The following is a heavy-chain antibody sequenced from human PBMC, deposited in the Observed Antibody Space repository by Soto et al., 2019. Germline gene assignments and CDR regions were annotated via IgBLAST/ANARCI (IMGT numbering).Heavy chain of an antibody. CDR1: GYDFFKYN. Sequence: QVQLVQSGAEVKKPGASVKVSRKTSGYDFFKYNMHWVRQAPGQGLEWMGVINPNGGYTRHAQKFQGRVIMTRDTSSKIVYMELSGLTSADTAMYYCTRADSDVVILPDVRPLFDLWGQGALVTVSS. V-gene: IGHV1-46*01. CDR2: INPNGGYT. D-gene: IGHD2-21*02. J-gene: IGHJ4*02. CDR3: TRADSDVVILPDVRPLFDL.